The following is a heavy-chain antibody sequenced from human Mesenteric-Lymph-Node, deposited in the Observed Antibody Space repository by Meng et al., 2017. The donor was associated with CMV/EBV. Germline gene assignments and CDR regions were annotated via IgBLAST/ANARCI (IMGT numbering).Heavy chain of an antibody. D-gene: IGHD3-3*01. Sequence: GGSLRLSCEASGFTFTNYWILWVRQAPGKGVFWVSRINVDGSDTDYADSVKGRFTISRDNAKNTVYLQMNSLTADDTAVYYCARSRWSGYAGVWGQGALVTVSS. CDR3: ARSRWSGYAGV. V-gene: IGHV3-74*01. CDR1: GFTFTNYW. CDR2: INVDGSDT. J-gene: IGHJ4*02.